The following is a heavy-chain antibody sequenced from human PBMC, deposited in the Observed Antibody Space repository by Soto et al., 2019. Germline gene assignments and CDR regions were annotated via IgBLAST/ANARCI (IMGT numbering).Heavy chain of an antibody. CDR1: GYTLTELS. D-gene: IGHD3-9*01. CDR3: ATDLHSDILTVYDDAFDI. J-gene: IGHJ3*02. Sequence: ASVKVSCKVSGYTLTELSMHWVRQAPGKGLEWMGGFDPEEGEVIFAQKFQGRVTMTGNTSTDTAYMELSSLRSEDTAMYYCATDLHSDILTVYDDAFDIWGQGTMVTVSS. CDR2: FDPEEGEV. V-gene: IGHV1-24*01.